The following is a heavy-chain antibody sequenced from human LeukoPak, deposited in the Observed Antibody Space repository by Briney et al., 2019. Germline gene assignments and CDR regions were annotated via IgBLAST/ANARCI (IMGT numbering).Heavy chain of an antibody. J-gene: IGHJ4*02. CDR3: ASVTYDILTGYFIGVFDY. CDR2: IYYSGST. V-gene: IGHV4-39*01. Sequence: PSETLSLTCTVSGGSISSSSYYWGWIRQPPGKGLEWIGSIYYSGSTYYNPSLKSQVTISVDTSKNQFSLKLSSVTAADTAVYYCASVTYDILTGYFIGVFDYWGQGTLVTVSS. D-gene: IGHD3-9*01. CDR1: GGSISSSSYY.